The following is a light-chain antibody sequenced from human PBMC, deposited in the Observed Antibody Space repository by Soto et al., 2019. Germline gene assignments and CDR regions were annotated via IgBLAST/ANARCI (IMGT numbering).Light chain of an antibody. CDR1: QSISTW. J-gene: IGKJ2*01. CDR3: LQYNYNSYT. V-gene: IGKV1-5*03. Sequence: DIQMTQSPSTLSASVRDRVTITCRASQSISTWLAWYQQKPGKAPKLLIYQASSLESGVPSRFSGSGSGTAFTLTIGSLLPDDFATYYCLQYNYNSYTFGQGTRLEIK. CDR2: QAS.